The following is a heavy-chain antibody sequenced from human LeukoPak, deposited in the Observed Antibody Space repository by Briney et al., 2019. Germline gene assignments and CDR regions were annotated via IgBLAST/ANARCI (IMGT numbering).Heavy chain of an antibody. D-gene: IGHD4-17*01. CDR2: IKSDGSST. Sequence: GGSLRLSCAASGFTFSSYWMHWVRQAPGKGLVWVSRIKSDGSSTSYADSVKGRFTISRDNAKNTVYLQMDSLRAEDTAVYYCAKDLRPQIPYGESPRGTAPMGYWGQGALVTVSS. CDR1: GFTFSSYW. J-gene: IGHJ4*02. CDR3: AKDLRPQIPYGESPRGTAPMGY. V-gene: IGHV3-74*01.